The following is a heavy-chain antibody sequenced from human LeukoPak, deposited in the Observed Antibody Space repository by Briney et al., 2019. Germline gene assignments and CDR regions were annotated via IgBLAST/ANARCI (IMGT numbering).Heavy chain of an antibody. CDR2: LYSGGDT. J-gene: IGHJ4*02. V-gene: IGHV3-53*01. D-gene: IGHD6-6*01. CDR1: GFIVSSDY. Sequence: GGSLRLSCVASGFIVSSDYMSWVRQAPGKGLEWVSVLYSGGDTYYPDSVKGRFTISRDNSKNTLYLQMNSLRAEDTAVYYCARKNGSSWDYWGQGTLVTVSS. CDR3: ARKNGSSWDY.